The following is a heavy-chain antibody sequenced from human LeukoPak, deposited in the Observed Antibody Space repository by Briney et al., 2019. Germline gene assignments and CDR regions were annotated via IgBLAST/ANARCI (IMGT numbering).Heavy chain of an antibody. V-gene: IGHV3-7*01. CDR3: ARDRTYYDFWSGYYHDAFGI. CDR1: GFTFSSYW. CDR2: IKQDGSEK. Sequence: PGGSLRLSCAASGFTFSSYWMSWVRQAPGKGLEWVANIKQDGSEKYYVDSVKGRFTISRDNAKNSLYLQMNSLRAEDTAVYYCARDRTYYDFWSGYYHDAFGIWGQGTMVTVSS. J-gene: IGHJ3*02. D-gene: IGHD3-3*01.